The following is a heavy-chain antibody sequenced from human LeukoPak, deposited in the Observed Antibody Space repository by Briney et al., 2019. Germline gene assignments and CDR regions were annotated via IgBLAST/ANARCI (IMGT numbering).Heavy chain of an antibody. J-gene: IGHJ5*02. Sequence: SETLSLTCTVSGGSISSYYWSWIRQPPGKGLEWIGYIYYSGSTNYNPSLKSRVTISVDTSKNQFSLKLSSVTAADTAVYYCARERENAYYDFWSGNNWFDPWGQGTLVTVSS. CDR1: GGSISSYY. V-gene: IGHV4-59*01. CDR3: ARERENAYYDFWSGNNWFDP. D-gene: IGHD3-3*01. CDR2: IYYSGST.